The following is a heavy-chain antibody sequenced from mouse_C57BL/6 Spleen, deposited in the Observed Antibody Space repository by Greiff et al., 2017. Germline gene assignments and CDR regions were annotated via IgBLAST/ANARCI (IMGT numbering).Heavy chain of an antibody. CDR3: AGGYDPAWFAY. J-gene: IGHJ3*01. Sequence: EVQLVESEGGLVQPGSSMKLSCTASGFTFSDYYMAWVRQVPEKGLEWVANINYDGSSTYYLDSLKSRFIISRDNAKNILYLQMSSLKSEDTATYYCAGGYDPAWFAYWGQGTLVTFSA. D-gene: IGHD2-3*01. V-gene: IGHV5-16*01. CDR2: INYDGSST. CDR1: GFTFSDYY.